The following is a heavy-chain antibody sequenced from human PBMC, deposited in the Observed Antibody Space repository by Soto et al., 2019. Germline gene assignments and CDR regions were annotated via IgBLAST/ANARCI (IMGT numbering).Heavy chain of an antibody. Sequence: SETLSLTCTVSGGSISNANYLWGWIRQPPGKGPEWIGEINHRGSANYNPSLKSRVTISVDISKSQFSLRLTSVTAADTAVYYCARYNAASGTYYFDFWGQGALVTVSS. CDR1: GGSISNANYL. J-gene: IGHJ4*02. D-gene: IGHD6-13*01. CDR3: ARYNAASGTYYFDF. V-gene: IGHV4-39*07. CDR2: INHRGSA.